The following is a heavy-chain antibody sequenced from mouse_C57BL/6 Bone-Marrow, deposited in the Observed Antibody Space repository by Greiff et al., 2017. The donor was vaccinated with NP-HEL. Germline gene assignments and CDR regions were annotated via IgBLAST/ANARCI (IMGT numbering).Heavy chain of an antibody. V-gene: IGHV1-50*01. CDR3: ARPEAY. Sequence: VQLQQPGAELVKPGASVKLSCKASGYTFTSYWMQWVKQRPGQGLEWIGEIDPSASYTNYNQKFKGQAKLTVDTSSSTAYMQLSSLTSEDSAVYYCARPEAYWGQGTLVTVSA. J-gene: IGHJ3*01. CDR1: GYTFTSYW. CDR2: IDPSASYT.